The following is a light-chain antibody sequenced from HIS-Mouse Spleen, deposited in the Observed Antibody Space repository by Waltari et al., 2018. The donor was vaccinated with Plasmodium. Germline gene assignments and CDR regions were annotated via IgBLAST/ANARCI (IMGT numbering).Light chain of an antibody. CDR2: DVS. CDR3: CSYAGSYTLV. CDR1: SSDVGGYNY. Sequence: QSALTQPRSVSGSPGQSVTISCTGTSSDVGGYNYVSWDQPHPGKAPKLMIYDVSKRPSGVPVRFSGSKSGNTASLTISGLQAEDEADYYCCSYAGSYTLVFGGGTKLTVL. V-gene: IGLV2-11*01. J-gene: IGLJ2*01.